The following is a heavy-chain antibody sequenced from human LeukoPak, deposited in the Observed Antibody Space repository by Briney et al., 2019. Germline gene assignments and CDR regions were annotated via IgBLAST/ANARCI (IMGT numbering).Heavy chain of an antibody. CDR3: ARNRGFDY. J-gene: IGHJ4*02. V-gene: IGHV3-7*01. Sequence: GGSLRLSCVASGFTFSSYWMSWVRQVPGKGLEWVANIKQDGSHIYYVDSLKGRFTISRDNAKNSLYLQMNSLRAEDTAVYYCARNRGFDYWGQGTLVTVSS. D-gene: IGHD1-14*01. CDR2: IKQDGSHI. CDR1: GFTFSSYW.